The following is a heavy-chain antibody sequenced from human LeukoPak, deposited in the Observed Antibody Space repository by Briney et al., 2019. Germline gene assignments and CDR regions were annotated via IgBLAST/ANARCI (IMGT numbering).Heavy chain of an antibody. J-gene: IGHJ4*02. D-gene: IGHD5-12*01. CDR3: AKDSDGYDYFDY. V-gene: IGHV3-30*18. CDR1: GFTFSSYG. CDR2: ISYDGSNK. Sequence: PGGSLRLPCAASGFTFSSYGMHWVRQAPGKGLEWVAVISYDGSNKYYADSVKGRFTISRDNSKNTLYLQMNSLRAEDTAVYYCAKDSDGYDYFDYWGQGTLVTVSS.